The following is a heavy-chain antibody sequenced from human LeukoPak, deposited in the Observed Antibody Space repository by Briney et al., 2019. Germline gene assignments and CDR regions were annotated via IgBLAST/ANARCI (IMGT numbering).Heavy chain of an antibody. D-gene: IGHD7-27*01. CDR3: AIDPNRGTHS. CDR1: GVTLSNYA. V-gene: IGHV3-23*01. Sequence: PGGSLRLSCVASGVTLSNYAMSWARQAPGKGLEWVSGISSSGSGGNTYYADSVKGRFTISRDNFKNALYLQMNSLRVEDTAVYYCAIDPNRGTHSWGQGVLVTVSS. CDR2: ISSSGSGGNT. J-gene: IGHJ4*02.